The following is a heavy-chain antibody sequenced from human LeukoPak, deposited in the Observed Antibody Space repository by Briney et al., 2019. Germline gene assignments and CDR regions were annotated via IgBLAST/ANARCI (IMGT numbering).Heavy chain of an antibody. D-gene: IGHD2-21*02. CDR2: INWNGGST. CDR1: GFTFDDYG. V-gene: IGHV3-20*01. J-gene: IGHJ4*02. Sequence: GGSLRLSCAVSGFTFDDYGMSWVRQAPGKGLERVSGINWNGGSTTYADSVKGRFTISRDNGKNSLYLQMYYCARGRGLNFVVVPAIFDYWGQGTLVTVSS. CDR3: VPAIFDY.